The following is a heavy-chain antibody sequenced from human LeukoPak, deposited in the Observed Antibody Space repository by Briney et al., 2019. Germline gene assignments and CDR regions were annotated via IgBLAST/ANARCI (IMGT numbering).Heavy chain of an antibody. J-gene: IGHJ5*02. D-gene: IGHD3/OR15-3a*01. Sequence: GGSLRLSCAVSGFRVGDYYMSWVRQAPGKGLEWVGLIRDSGEAFYADFARGRFAISRDESENTLYLQMNSLRVEDTAVYFCARDRAANQDWVEFDPWGQGAPVIVSS. CDR1: GFRVGDYY. CDR3: ARDRAANQDWVEFDP. CDR2: IRDSGEA. V-gene: IGHV3-66*03.